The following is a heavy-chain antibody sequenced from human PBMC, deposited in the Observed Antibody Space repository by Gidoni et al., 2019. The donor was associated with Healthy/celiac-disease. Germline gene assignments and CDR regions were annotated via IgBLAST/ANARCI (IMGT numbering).Heavy chain of an antibody. CDR3: ARDGITGTTGGDAFDI. J-gene: IGHJ3*02. Sequence: QVQLQESGPGLVKPSETLSLTCTVSGGSISSYYWSWIRQPPGKGLEWIGYIYYSGSTNYNPSLKRRVTISVDTSKNQFSLKLSSVTAADTAVYYCARDGITGTTGGDAFDIWGQGTMVTVSS. D-gene: IGHD1-20*01. V-gene: IGHV4-59*01. CDR1: GGSISSYY. CDR2: IYYSGST.